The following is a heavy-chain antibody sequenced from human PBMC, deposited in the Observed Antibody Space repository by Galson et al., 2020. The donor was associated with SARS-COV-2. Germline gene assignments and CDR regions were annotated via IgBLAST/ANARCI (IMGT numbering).Heavy chain of an antibody. CDR1: GFSLSTSGMC. CDR2: IDWDDDK. D-gene: IGHD3-22*01. V-gene: IGHV2-70*11. J-gene: IGHJ4*02. Sequence: SGPTLVKPTQTLTLTCTFSGFSLSTSGMCVSWNRQPPGKALECLARIDWDDDKYYSTSLKTRLNISKDTSKNQVVLTMTNMDPVDTATYYCVRIAPDSSGYYFDYWGQGNLGTVSS. CDR3: VRIAPDSSGYYFDY.